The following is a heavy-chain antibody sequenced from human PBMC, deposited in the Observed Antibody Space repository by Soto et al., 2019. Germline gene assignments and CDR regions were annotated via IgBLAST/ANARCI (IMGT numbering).Heavy chain of an antibody. CDR1: GYTFINYA. D-gene: IGHD3-10*01. J-gene: IGHJ5*02. Sequence: QVQLVQSGAEVKKPGASVKVSCKASGYTFINYAIHWVRQAPGQRLEWMGWINAGNGKTKYSQKFQGRVTITRDTSASTAYMELSSLRSEDTAVYYCAREGSSNSFDPWGQGTLVTVSS. CDR3: AREGSSNSFDP. CDR2: INAGNGKT. V-gene: IGHV1-3*01.